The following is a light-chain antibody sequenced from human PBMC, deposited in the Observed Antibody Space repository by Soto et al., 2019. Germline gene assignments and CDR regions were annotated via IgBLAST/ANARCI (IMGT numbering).Light chain of an antibody. Sequence: DIQMTQSPSSLSASVGDRVTITCQASQNISNYLNWYQQKPGKAPKLLIYDASNLHTGVPSRFSGSGSGTDFTFTISSLQPEDVATYYCQQYDNLPYTFGQGTKLKIK. CDR1: QNISNY. V-gene: IGKV1-33*01. CDR2: DAS. J-gene: IGKJ2*01. CDR3: QQYDNLPYT.